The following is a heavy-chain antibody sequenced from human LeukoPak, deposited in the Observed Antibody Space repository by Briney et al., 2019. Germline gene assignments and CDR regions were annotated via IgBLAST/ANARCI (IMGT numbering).Heavy chain of an antibody. CDR3: ARVVVVPPRAFGEIRYFDL. Sequence: ASVKVSCKASGYTLTSYDINWVRQATGQGLEWMGWMNPNSGHTSYAQKFQGRVTMTRNTSISTAYMELSSLTSEDTAVYYCARVVVVPPRAFGEIRYFDLWGRGTLVTVSS. J-gene: IGHJ2*01. CDR2: MNPNSGHT. V-gene: IGHV1-8*01. D-gene: IGHD3-10*01. CDR1: GYTLTSYD.